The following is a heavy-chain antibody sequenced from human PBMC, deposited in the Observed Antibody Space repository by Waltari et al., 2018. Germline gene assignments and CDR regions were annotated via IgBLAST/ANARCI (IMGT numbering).Heavy chain of an antibody. CDR2: ISGSGGSR. D-gene: IGHD6-19*01. J-gene: IGHJ4*02. Sequence: EAQLVESGGGLVQPGGSLRLSCAASGFTFSSYAMSWVRQAPGKGLEWVSAISGSGGSRYYADSVKGRFTISRDNSKNTLYLQMNSLRAEDTAVYYCAKDWGGSSGWYGPPFDYWGQGTLVTVSS. CDR1: GFTFSSYA. V-gene: IGHV3-23*04. CDR3: AKDWGGSSGWYGPPFDY.